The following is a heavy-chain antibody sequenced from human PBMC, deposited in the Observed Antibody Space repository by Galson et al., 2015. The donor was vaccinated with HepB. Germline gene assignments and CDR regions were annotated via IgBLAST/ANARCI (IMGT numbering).Heavy chain of an antibody. CDR3: ASHYGDYLNAFDI. Sequence: KVSCKASGYTFTSYWISWVRQMPGKGLEWMGRIDPSDSYTNYSPSFQGHVTISADKSISTAYLQWSSLKASDTAMYYCASHYGDYLNAFDIWGQGTMVTVSS. V-gene: IGHV5-10-1*01. D-gene: IGHD4-17*01. CDR1: GYTFTSYW. CDR2: IDPSDSYT. J-gene: IGHJ3*02.